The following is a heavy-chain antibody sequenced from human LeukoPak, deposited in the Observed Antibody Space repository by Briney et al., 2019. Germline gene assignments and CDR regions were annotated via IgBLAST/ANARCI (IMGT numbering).Heavy chain of an antibody. Sequence: GGSLRLSCAASGFTFSTYSMNWVRQAPGKGLEWVSSISTSSSYIYYADSVKGRFTISRDNAKKSVYLQMNSLRVEDTAVYYCARAYSERYGLGYYYMDVWGKGTTVTIPS. CDR1: GFTFSTYS. J-gene: IGHJ6*03. V-gene: IGHV3-21*01. CDR3: ARAYSERYGLGYYYMDV. CDR2: ISTSSSYI. D-gene: IGHD1-26*01.